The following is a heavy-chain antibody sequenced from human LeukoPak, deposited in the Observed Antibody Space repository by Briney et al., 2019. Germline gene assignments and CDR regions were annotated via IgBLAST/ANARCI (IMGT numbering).Heavy chain of an antibody. CDR3: ARVGGYPLGAFDV. D-gene: IGHD3-22*01. J-gene: IGHJ3*01. CDR1: GGPISSYY. CDR2: IYISGGT. Sequence: SETLSLTCTVSGGPISSYYWSWIRQPAGKGLEWIGRIYISGGTNYNPSLKSRVTMSVDTSKNQFSLKLNSVIAADTAVYYCARVGGYPLGAFDVWGQGTMVTVSS. V-gene: IGHV4-4*07.